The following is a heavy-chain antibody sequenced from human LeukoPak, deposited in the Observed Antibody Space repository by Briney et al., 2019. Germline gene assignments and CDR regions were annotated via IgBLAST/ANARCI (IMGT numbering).Heavy chain of an antibody. Sequence: SETLSLTCTVFGDSISSYYWSWIRQPPGTGLEWIGSIYYSGVTSYNPSLKSRVIISVHTSKNQFSLKLSSVTAADAAVYYCARDQSGSYIFDYWGQGTLVTVSS. CDR2: IYYSGVT. CDR1: GDSISSYY. J-gene: IGHJ4*02. D-gene: IGHD1-26*01. V-gene: IGHV4-59*01. CDR3: ARDQSGSYIFDY.